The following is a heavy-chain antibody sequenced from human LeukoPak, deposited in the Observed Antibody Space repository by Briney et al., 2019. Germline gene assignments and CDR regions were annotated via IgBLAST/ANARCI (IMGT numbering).Heavy chain of an antibody. Sequence: GGSLRLSCAASGFTFSSYAMSWVRQAPGEGLEWVSAISGSGGSTYYADSVKGRFTISRDNSKNTLYLQMNSLRAEDTAVYYCAKGGYHDSSGYSWRWDLDYWGQGTLVTVSS. CDR3: AKGGYHDSSGYSWRWDLDY. V-gene: IGHV3-23*01. J-gene: IGHJ4*02. CDR2: ISGSGGST. CDR1: GFTFSSYA. D-gene: IGHD3-22*01.